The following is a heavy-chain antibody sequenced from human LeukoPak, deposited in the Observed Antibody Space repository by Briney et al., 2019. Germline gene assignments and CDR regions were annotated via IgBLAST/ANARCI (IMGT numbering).Heavy chain of an antibody. CDR2: IYYSGST. CDR1: GGSISSYY. V-gene: IGHV4-59*01. CDR3: ARELVATGVYFDY. Sequence: PSETLSLTCTVSGGSISSYYWSWIRQPPGKGLEWIGYIYYSGSTNHNPSLKSRVTISVDTSKNQFSLKLSSVTAADTAVYYCARELVATGVYFDYWGQGTLVTVSS. J-gene: IGHJ4*02. D-gene: IGHD5-12*01.